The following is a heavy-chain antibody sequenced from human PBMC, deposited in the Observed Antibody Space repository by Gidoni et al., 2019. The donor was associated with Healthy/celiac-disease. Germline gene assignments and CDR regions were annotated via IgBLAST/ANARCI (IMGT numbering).Heavy chain of an antibody. V-gene: IGHV3-30*18. D-gene: IGHD2-2*02. CDR3: AKATVATAIPDDY. J-gene: IGHJ4*02. CDR1: GFPFSSYG. Sequence: QVQLVESGGGVVQPGRYLRLSCAASGFPFSSYGMHWVRQAPGKGLEWVAVISYDGSNKYYADSVKGRFTISRDNSKNTLYLQMNSLRAEDTAVYYCAKATVATAIPDDYWGQGTLVTVSS. CDR2: ISYDGSNK.